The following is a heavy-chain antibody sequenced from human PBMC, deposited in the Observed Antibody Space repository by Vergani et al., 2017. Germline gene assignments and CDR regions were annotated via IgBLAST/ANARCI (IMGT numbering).Heavy chain of an antibody. V-gene: IGHV4-34*01. Sequence: QVQLQQLGAGLLKPSETLSLTCAVYGGPFSGYHWSWIRQPPRKGVEWIGEINHSGSTNHNPSLKSRVTISVDTSKNQFSLKLSSVTAADTAVYYCARGKVRGVISDYWGQGTLVTVSS. CDR3: ARGKVRGVISDY. D-gene: IGHD3-10*01. J-gene: IGHJ4*02. CDR1: GGPFSGYH. CDR2: INHSGST.